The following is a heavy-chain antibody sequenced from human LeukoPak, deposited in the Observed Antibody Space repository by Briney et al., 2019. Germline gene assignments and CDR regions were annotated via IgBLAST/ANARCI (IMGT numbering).Heavy chain of an antibody. Sequence: ASVKVSCKASGYTFTSYGITWVRQAPGQGLEWMGWIGAYNGNTNYAQNLQGRVTMTTDTSTSTAYMELRSLRSDDTAVYYCARVWLADRQYYYFDYWGQGTLVTVSS. J-gene: IGHJ4*02. CDR3: ARVWLADRQYYYFDY. D-gene: IGHD6-19*01. V-gene: IGHV1-18*01. CDR2: IGAYNGNT. CDR1: GYTFTSYG.